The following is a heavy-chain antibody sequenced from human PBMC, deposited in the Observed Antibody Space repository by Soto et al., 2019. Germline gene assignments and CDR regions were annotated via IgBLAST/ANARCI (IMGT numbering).Heavy chain of an antibody. CDR1: GGSISSYY. CDR3: ARLGIDWELPDYYYYYGMDV. D-gene: IGHD1-26*01. Sequence: PSETLSLTCTVSGGSISSYYWSWIRQPPGKGLEWIGYIYYSGSTNYNPSLKSRVTISVDTSKNQFSLKLSSVTAADTAVYYCARLGIDWELPDYYYYYGMDVWGQGTTVTVSS. V-gene: IGHV4-59*08. J-gene: IGHJ6*02. CDR2: IYYSGST.